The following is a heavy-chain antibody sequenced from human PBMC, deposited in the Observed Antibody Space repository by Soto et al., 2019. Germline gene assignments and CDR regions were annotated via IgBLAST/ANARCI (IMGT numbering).Heavy chain of an antibody. V-gene: IGHV3-30*18. CDR2: ISYDGSNK. CDR3: AKEWVEMATIREYYFDY. D-gene: IGHD5-12*01. Sequence: LRLSCAASGFTFSSYGMHWVRQAPGKGLEWVAVISYDGSNKYYADSVKGRFTISRDNSKNTLYLQMNSLRAEDTAVYYCAKEWVEMATIREYYFDYWGQGTLVTVSS. J-gene: IGHJ4*02. CDR1: GFTFSSYG.